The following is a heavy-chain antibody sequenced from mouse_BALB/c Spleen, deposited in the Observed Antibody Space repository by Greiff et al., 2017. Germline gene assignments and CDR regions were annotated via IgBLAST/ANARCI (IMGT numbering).Heavy chain of an antibody. CDR3: ARHLYYFDY. D-gene: IGHD6-1*01. Sequence: VQLKESGAELVRPGALVKLSCKASGFNIKDTYMHWVKQRPEQGLEWIGRIDPANGNTKYDPKFQGKATITADTSSNTAYLQLSSLTSEDTAVYYCARHLYYFDYWGQGTTLTVSS. J-gene: IGHJ2*01. CDR1: GFNIKDTY. V-gene: IGHV14-3*02. CDR2: IDPANGNT.